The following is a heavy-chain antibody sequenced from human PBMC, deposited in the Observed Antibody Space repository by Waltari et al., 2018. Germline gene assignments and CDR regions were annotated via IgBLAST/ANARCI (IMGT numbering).Heavy chain of an antibody. CDR2: IIPIFGTA. V-gene: IGHV1-69*01. CDR1: GGTFSSYA. J-gene: IGHJ3*02. Sequence: QVQLVQSGAEVKKPGSSVKVSCKASGGTFSSYAISWVLQAPGHGLEWVGGAPGQGVGWMGGIIPIFGTANYAQKFQGRVTMTADESTSTAYMELSSLRSEDTAVYYCARVFDYAFDIWGQGTMVTVSS. D-gene: IGHD3-9*01. CDR3: ARVFDYAFDI.